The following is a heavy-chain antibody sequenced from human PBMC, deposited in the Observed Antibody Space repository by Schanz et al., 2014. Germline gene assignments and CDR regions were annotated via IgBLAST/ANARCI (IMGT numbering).Heavy chain of an antibody. CDR3: AKGRFGELSAFDI. V-gene: IGHV3-48*04. CDR2: IPWNGAAI. Sequence: EVQLVESGGGLVQPGGSLRLSCAASGFMFSSYGMHWVRQAPGKGLEWVSNIPWNGAAIGYAGSVRGRFTISRDSAKNTLYLQMNSLRAEDTAVYYCAKGRFGELSAFDIWGQGTMVTVSS. CDR1: GFMFSSYG. J-gene: IGHJ3*02. D-gene: IGHD3-10*01.